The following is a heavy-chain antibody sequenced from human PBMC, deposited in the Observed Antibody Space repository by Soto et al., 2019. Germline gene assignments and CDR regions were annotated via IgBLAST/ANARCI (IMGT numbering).Heavy chain of an antibody. V-gene: IGHV4-30-4*01. J-gene: IGHJ6*02. CDR1: GGSISSGDYY. CDR2: IYYSGST. CDR3: ATLHSGSYYYYGMDV. Sequence: SETLSLTCTVSGGSISSGDYYWSWIRQPPGKGLEWIGYIYYSGSTYYNPSLKSRVTISVDTSKNQFSLKLSSVTAADTAVYYCATLHSGSYYYYGMDVWGQGTTVTVSS. D-gene: IGHD1-26*01.